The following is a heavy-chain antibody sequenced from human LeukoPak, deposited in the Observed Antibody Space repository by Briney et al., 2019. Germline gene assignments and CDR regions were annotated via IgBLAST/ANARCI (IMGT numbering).Heavy chain of an antibody. CDR1: GFTFSRYN. Sequence: GGSLRLSCAASGFTFSRYNMNWVRQAPGKGLEWVSSISSSSSYIYYADSVKGRFTISRDNARNSLYLQMNSLRAEDTAVYYCARGGLLRYFDWLLSDHFDYWGQGTLVTVSS. V-gene: IGHV3-21*01. D-gene: IGHD3-9*01. CDR3: ARGGLLRYFDWLLSDHFDY. J-gene: IGHJ4*02. CDR2: ISSSSSYI.